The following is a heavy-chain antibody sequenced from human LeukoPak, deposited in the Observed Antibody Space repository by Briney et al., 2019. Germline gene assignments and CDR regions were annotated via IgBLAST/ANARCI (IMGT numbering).Heavy chain of an antibody. V-gene: IGHV1-18*01. CDR3: ASGLGAYVD. CDR1: GDPFPSYG. J-gene: IGHJ4*02. D-gene: IGHD3-16*01. CDR2: VSTYNGNT. Sequence: ASVKVSCKVSGDPFPSYGFSWVRQAPGQGLEWVGWVSTYNGNTNYGQKFQDRVTMTTDTSTNTAYMELRSLRSDDTAVYFCASGLGAYVDWGRGTLITVSS.